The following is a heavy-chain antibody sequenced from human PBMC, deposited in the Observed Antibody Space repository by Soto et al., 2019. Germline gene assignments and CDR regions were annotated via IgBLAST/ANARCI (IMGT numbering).Heavy chain of an antibody. CDR2: IWYDGSNK. CDR1: GFTFSSYG. CDR3: ARVYDLGVYYYYYGMDV. D-gene: IGHD3-16*01. J-gene: IGHJ6*02. Sequence: QVQLVESGGGVVQPGRSLRLSCAASGFTFSSYGMHWVRQAPGKGLEWVAVIWYDGSNKYYADSVKGRFTISRDNSKNTLYLQTNSLRDEDTAVYYCARVYDLGVYYYYYGMDVWGQGTTVTVSS. V-gene: IGHV3-33*01.